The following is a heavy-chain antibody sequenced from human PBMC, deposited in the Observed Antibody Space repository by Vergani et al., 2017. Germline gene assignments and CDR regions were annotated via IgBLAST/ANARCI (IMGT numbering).Heavy chain of an antibody. J-gene: IGHJ4*02. CDR2: ISSSSSTI. V-gene: IGHV3-48*04. CDR3: ARDVEVATLPRAFDY. D-gene: IGHD5-12*01. CDR1: GFTFSSYS. Sequence: EVQLVESGRGLVQPGGSLRLSCAASGFTFSSYSMNWVRQAPGKGLEWVSYISSSSSTIYYADSVKGRFTISRDNAKNSLYLQMNSLRAEDTAVYYCARDVEVATLPRAFDYWGQGTLVTVSS.